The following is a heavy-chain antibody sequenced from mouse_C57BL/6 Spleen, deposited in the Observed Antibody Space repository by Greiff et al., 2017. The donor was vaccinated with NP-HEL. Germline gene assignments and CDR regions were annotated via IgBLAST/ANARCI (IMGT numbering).Heavy chain of an antibody. Sequence: QVQLQQPGAELVRPGSSVKLSCKASGYTFTSYWMDWVKQRPGQGLEWIGNIYPSDSETHYNQKFKDKATLTVDKSSSTAYMQLRSLPSEDSAVYYCAREGYYYGSSFFFDYWGQGTTLTVSS. CDR1: GYTFTSYW. V-gene: IGHV1-61*01. CDR2: IYPSDSET. CDR3: AREGYYYGSSFFFDY. J-gene: IGHJ2*01. D-gene: IGHD1-1*01.